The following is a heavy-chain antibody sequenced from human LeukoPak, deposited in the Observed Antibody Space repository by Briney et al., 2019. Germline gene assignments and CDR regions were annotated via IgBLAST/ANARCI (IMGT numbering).Heavy chain of an antibody. Sequence: GGSLRLSCAASGFTFSSYWMSWVRQAPGKGLVWVSRINSDGSSTSYADSVKGRFTISRDNAKNTLYLQMNSLRAEDTAVYYCARDPDYGGDTLFDYWGQGTLVTVSS. CDR3: ARDPDYGGDTLFDY. CDR2: INSDGSST. D-gene: IGHD4-23*01. J-gene: IGHJ4*02. CDR1: GFTFSSYW. V-gene: IGHV3-74*01.